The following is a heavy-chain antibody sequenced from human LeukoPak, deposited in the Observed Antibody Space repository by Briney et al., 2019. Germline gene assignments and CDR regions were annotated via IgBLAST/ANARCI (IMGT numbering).Heavy chain of an antibody. CDR1: GYTFTSYD. Sequence: ASVKVSCKASGYTFTSYDINWVRQATGQGLEWMGWMNPNSSNTGYAQKFQGRVTMTRNTYISTAYMELSSLRSEDTAVYYCAREQARYNWFDPWGQGTLVTVSS. J-gene: IGHJ5*02. CDR3: AREQARYNWFDP. CDR2: MNPNSSNT. V-gene: IGHV1-8*01.